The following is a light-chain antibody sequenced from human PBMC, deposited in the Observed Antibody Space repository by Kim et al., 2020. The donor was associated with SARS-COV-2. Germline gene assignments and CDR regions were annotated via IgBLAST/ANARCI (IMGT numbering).Light chain of an antibody. CDR3: QVWDNSAWV. Sequence: GALGQTARISCGGNNIGRKNVHWYQQKPGQAPVLVIYRDSNRPSGIPERFSGSNSGNTATLTISRAQAGDEADYYCQVWDNSAWVFGGGTQLTVL. J-gene: IGLJ3*02. V-gene: IGLV3-9*01. CDR1: NIGRKN. CDR2: RDS.